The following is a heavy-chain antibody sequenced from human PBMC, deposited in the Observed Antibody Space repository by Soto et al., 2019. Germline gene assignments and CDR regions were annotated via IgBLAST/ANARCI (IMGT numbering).Heavy chain of an antibody. J-gene: IGHJ4*02. CDR3: TRGRTWFGENPLAYDY. CDR2: ISSSSSTI. CDR1: GFTFSSYS. D-gene: IGHD3-10*01. V-gene: IGHV3-48*02. Sequence: EVQLVESGGGLVQPGGSLRLSCAASGFTFSSYSMNWVRQAPGKGLEWVSYISSSSSTIYYADSVKGRFTISRDNAKHSLYLQMNSLRDEDTAVYYCTRGRTWFGENPLAYDYWAQGTLVTVSS.